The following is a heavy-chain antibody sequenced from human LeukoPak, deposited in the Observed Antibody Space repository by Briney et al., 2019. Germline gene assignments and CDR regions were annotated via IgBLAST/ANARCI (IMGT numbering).Heavy chain of an antibody. CDR2: IKQDGSEK. D-gene: IGHD6-19*01. CDR3: ARVEGGWYGYSLVDY. V-gene: IGHV3-7*01. CDR1: GFTFSSYW. Sequence: GGSLRLSCAASGFTFSSYWMSWVRHAPGKGLELVANIKQDGSEKYYVDSVKGRFTISRDNAKNSLYLQMNSLRAEDTAVYYCARVEGGWYGYSLVDYWGQGTLVTVSS. J-gene: IGHJ4*02.